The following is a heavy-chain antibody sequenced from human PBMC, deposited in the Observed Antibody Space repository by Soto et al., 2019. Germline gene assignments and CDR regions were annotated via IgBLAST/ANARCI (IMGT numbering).Heavy chain of an antibody. Sequence: EVQLVESGGGLVQPGGSLRLSCAVSGFSFGSYWMSWVRQAPGKGLEWLASIKDDGSERYYLDSVKGRFTISRDNAKDSLYLQMTSLRGEDTAFYYCARDVGPVTIFGEALSGYFDFWGQGTLVTVSS. J-gene: IGHJ4*02. V-gene: IGHV3-7*03. CDR2: IKDDGSER. CDR3: ARDVGPVTIFGEALSGYFDF. D-gene: IGHD3-3*01. CDR1: GFSFGSYW.